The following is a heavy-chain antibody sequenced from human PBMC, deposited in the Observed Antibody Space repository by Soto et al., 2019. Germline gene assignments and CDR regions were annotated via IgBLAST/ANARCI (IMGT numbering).Heavy chain of an antibody. CDR2: ISWNSGSI. J-gene: IGHJ6*03. Sequence: EVQLVESGGGLVQPGRSLRLSCAASGFTFDDYAMHWVRQAPGKGLEWVSGISWNSGSICYADSVKGRFTISRDNAKNSLYLQMNSLRAEDTAFYYCATLEYYMDVWGKGTTVTVSS. CDR3: ATLEYYMDV. CDR1: GFTFDDYA. V-gene: IGHV3-9*01.